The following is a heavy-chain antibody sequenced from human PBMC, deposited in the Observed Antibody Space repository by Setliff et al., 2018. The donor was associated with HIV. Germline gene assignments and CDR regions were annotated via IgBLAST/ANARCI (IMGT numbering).Heavy chain of an antibody. CDR3: ASGPHQCFHFYGMDV. D-gene: IGHD3-16*01. J-gene: IGHJ6*02. CDR2: IYTSGST. V-gene: IGHV4-4*09. CDR1: GGSINSYY. Sequence: PSETLSLTCTVSGGSINSYYWNWIRQPPGKGLEWIGYIYTSGSTNYNPSLKSRVTISVDTSVNQFSLKLNSVTAADTAVYYCASGPHQCFHFYGMDVWGQGTTVTVSS.